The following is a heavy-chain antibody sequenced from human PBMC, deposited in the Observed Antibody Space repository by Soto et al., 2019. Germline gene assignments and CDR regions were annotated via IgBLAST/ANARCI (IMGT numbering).Heavy chain of an antibody. Sequence: GGSLRLSCAASGFTFSSYAMSWVRQAPGKGLEWVSAISGSGGSTYYADSVKGRFTISRDNSKNTLYLQMNSLRAEDTAVYYCATRRGFGELQHLYYFDYWGQGTLVTVSS. D-gene: IGHD3-10*01. CDR1: GFTFSSYA. CDR3: ATRRGFGELQHLYYFDY. V-gene: IGHV3-23*01. J-gene: IGHJ4*02. CDR2: ISGSGGST.